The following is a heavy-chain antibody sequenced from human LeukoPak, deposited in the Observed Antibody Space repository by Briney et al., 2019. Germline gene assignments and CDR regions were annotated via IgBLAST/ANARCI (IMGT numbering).Heavy chain of an antibody. J-gene: IGHJ3*02. Sequence: SETLSLTCTVSGGSISSGDYYWSWIRQPPGKGLELIGYIYYSGSTYYNPSLKHRFTIAVDTSKIHFSLKLSSVTAADTALYYSASSRRYYYGSRGYYAFDIWGQGTMVTVSS. D-gene: IGHD3-22*01. CDR1: GGSISSGDYY. CDR3: ASSRRYYYGSRGYYAFDI. CDR2: IYYSGST. V-gene: IGHV4-30-4*08.